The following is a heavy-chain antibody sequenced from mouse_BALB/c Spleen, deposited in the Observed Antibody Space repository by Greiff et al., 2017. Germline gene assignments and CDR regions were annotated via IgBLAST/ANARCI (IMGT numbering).Heavy chain of an antibody. D-gene: IGHD1-1*01. CDR3: ARDGSLFLDY. J-gene: IGHJ2*01. CDR1: GYSITSGYY. CDR2: ISYDGSN. V-gene: IGHV3-6*02. Sequence: VQLQQSGPGLVKPSQSLSLTCSVTGYSITSGYYWNWIRQFPGNKLEWMGYISYDGSNNYNPSLKNRISITRDTSKNQFFLKLNSVTTEDTATYYCARDGSLFLDYWGQGTTLTVSS.